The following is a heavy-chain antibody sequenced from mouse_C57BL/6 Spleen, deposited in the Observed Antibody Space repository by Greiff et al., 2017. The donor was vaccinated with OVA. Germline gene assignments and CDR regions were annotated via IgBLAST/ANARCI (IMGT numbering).Heavy chain of an antibody. V-gene: IGHV7-3*01. CDR2: IRNKANGYTT. D-gene: IGHD1-1*01. J-gene: IGHJ1*03. CDR3: ARSYYYGSSYDWYFDV. CDR1: GFTFTDYY. Sequence: DVQLVESGGGLVQPGGSLSLSCAASGFTFTDYYMSWVRQPPGKALEWLGFIRNKANGYTTEYSASVKGRFTISRDNSQSILYLQMNALRAEDSATYYCARSYYYGSSYDWYFDVWGTGTTVTVSS.